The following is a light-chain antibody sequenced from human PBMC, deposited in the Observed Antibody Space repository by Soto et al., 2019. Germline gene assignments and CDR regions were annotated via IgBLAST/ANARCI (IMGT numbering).Light chain of an antibody. V-gene: IGKV1-39*01. CDR3: QQSYSTHKT. J-gene: IGKJ1*01. CDR1: QSISSY. CDR2: AAS. Sequence: DIQMTQSPSSLSASVGDRVTITCRASQSISSYLNWYQQKPGKAPKLLIYAASSLQSGVPSRFSGSGSGTDFTLTISSLQPEDFATYYCQQSYSTHKTFGQRTKVEIK.